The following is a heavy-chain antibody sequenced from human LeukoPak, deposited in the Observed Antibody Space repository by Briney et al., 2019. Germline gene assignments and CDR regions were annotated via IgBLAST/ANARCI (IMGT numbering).Heavy chain of an antibody. CDR3: ARHGHYYDTSGYYSIPDF. V-gene: IGHV4-61*01. D-gene: IGHD3-22*01. CDR2: IYYSGST. J-gene: IGHJ4*02. CDR1: GGSVSSGSYY. Sequence: PSETLSLTCTVSGGSVSSGSYYWSWIRQPPGKGLEWIGYIYYSGSTNYNPSLKSRVTISVDTSKNQFSLKLSSVTAADTSVYYCARHGHYYDTSGYYSIPDFWGQGTLVTVSS.